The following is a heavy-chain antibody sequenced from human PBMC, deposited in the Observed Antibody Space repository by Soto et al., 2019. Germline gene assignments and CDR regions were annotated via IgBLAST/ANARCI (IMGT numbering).Heavy chain of an antibody. D-gene: IGHD6-19*01. CDR1: GDSMSSSDYY. Sequence: PSETLSLTCAVSGDSMSSSDYYWGWIRQPPGKGLEWIGSIYYSWSTYYNPSLQSRVAISVDTSKNQFSLKLKSVTAADTAIYYCARRTVNIRTFYSGLKTHCFDYWGQGAPVTVSS. CDR2: IYYSWST. V-gene: IGHV4-39*01. CDR3: ARRTVNIRTFYSGLKTHCFDY. J-gene: IGHJ4*02.